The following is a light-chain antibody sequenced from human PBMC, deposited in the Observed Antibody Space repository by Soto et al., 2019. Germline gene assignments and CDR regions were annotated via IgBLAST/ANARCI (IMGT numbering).Light chain of an antibody. CDR3: SSYTSSSTYV. CDR1: SSDVGNYNY. J-gene: IGLJ1*01. V-gene: IGLV2-14*01. CDR2: DVS. Sequence: QSVLTQPAYVSGSPGQSITISCTGTSSDVGNYNYVPWYQQHPGKAPKLMIYDVSNRPSGVSNRFSGSKSGNTASLTISGLQVEDETDYYCSSYTSSSTYVFGTGTKVTVL.